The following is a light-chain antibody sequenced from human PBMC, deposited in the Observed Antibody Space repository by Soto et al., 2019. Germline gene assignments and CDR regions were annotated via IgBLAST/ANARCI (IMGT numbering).Light chain of an antibody. CDR2: EVS. J-gene: IGLJ1*01. CDR1: SSDIGAFNY. Sequence: QSVLTQPASVSGSPGQSITISCTGTSSDIGAFNYVSWYQQHPGKAPELMIYEVSNRPSGVSSRFSGSKSGNTASLTISGLQAEDEADYYCSSYTSSSTLCVFGTGTKVTVL. V-gene: IGLV2-14*01. CDR3: SSYTSSSTLCV.